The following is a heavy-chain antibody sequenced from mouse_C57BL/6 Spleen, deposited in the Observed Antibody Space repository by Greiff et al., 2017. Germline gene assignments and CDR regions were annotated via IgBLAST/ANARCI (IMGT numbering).Heavy chain of an antibody. V-gene: IGHV1-9*01. CDR1: GYTFTGYW. D-gene: IGHD1-1*01. J-gene: IGHJ2*01. CDR2: IFPGCGNP. Sequence: QVQLKESGAELLKPGASVKLSCKATGYTFTGYWIEWVKQRPGHGLAWIGEIFPGCGNPNYNETFKGTATFTTDTCSNTRYMQISSLKTEDSAIYDCARISTTVVDLDYWGQGTTLTVSS. CDR3: ARISTTVVDLDY.